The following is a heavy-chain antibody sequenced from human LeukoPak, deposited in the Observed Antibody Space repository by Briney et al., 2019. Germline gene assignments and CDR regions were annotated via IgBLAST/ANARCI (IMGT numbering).Heavy chain of an antibody. CDR3: AALHTGTFVDY. D-gene: IGHD4-17*01. CDR2: IRYDGITK. Sequence: GGSLRLSCAASGFSFSGYGMHWDRQVPGKGLDWVAFIRYDGITKFYIDSVKGRFAISRDNSKNTLSLQMNSLRTEDTAVYYCAALHTGTFVDYWGQGTLVTVSS. CDR1: GFSFSGYG. J-gene: IGHJ4*02. V-gene: IGHV3-30*02.